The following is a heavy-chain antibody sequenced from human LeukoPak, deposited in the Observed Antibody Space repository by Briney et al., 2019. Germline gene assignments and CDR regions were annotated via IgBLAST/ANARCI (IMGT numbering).Heavy chain of an antibody. CDR3: AGHHPRNTVDF. CDR2: ISHSGST. V-gene: IGHV4-59*08. Sequence: SETLSLTCTVSGGSISNYYWSWIRQPPGEGLEWIGYISHSGSTNYSPSLKSRVTISLDASKNQFSLKLSSVTAADTAVYYCAGHHPRNTVDFWGQGTLVTVSS. D-gene: IGHD2/OR15-2a*01. CDR1: GGSISNYY. J-gene: IGHJ4*02.